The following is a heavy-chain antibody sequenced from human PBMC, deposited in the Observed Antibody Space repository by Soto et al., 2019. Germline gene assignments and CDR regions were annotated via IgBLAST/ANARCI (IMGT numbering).Heavy chain of an antibody. J-gene: IGHJ4*02. V-gene: IGHV1-69*01. CDR1: GGTFSSYA. Sequence: QVQLVQSGAEVKKPGSSVKVSCKASGGTFSSYAISWVRQAPGQGLEWMGGIIPIFGTANYAQKFQGRVTITADESTSTAYMELSSLGSEDRAVYYCARGGYSCGWDYFDYRGQGPLVTVSS. CDR2: IIPIFGTA. CDR3: ARGGYSCGWDYFDY. D-gene: IGHD5-18*01.